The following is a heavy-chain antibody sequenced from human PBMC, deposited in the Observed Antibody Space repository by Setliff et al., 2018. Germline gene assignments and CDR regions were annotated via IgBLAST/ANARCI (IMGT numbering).Heavy chain of an antibody. Sequence: ASVKVSCKTSAYSFTSYGISWVRQAPGQGLEWMGHINTYNDNTKYAQKFQGRITVTTDLSTSTAYLDLRSLRSDDTAVYYCVRYFRITVLGVANFHCMDVWGRGTTVTVSS. J-gene: IGHJ6*03. CDR1: AYSFTSYG. V-gene: IGHV1-18*01. CDR3: VRYFRITVLGVANFHCMDV. D-gene: IGHD3-10*01. CDR2: INTYNDNT.